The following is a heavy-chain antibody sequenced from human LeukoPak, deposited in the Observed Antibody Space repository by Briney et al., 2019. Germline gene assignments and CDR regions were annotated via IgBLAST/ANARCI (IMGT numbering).Heavy chain of an antibody. V-gene: IGHV1-69*01. CDR2: IIPIFGTA. CDR3: ARDHGRSHFVPRHFNWFDP. CDR1: GGTFSSYA. J-gene: IGHJ5*02. Sequence: SVKVSCKASGGTFSSYAISWVRQAPGQGLEWMGGIIPIFGTANYAQKFQGRVTITADESTSTAYMELSSLRSEDTAVYYCARDHGRSHFVPRHFNWFDPWGQGTLVTVSS. D-gene: IGHD2/OR15-2a*01.